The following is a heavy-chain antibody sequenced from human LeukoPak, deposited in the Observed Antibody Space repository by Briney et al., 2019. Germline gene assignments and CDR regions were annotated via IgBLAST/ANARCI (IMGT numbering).Heavy chain of an antibody. CDR1: GFTFSSYG. Sequence: GGSLRLSCAASGFTFSSYGMHWVRQAPGKGLEWVAFIRYDGSNKYYADSVKGRFTISRDNSKNTLYLQMNSLRAEDTAVYYCAKVRKGYCSGGSCYSPFDFWGQGTLVTVSS. J-gene: IGHJ4*02. CDR2: IRYDGSNK. D-gene: IGHD2-15*01. CDR3: AKVRKGYCSGGSCYSPFDF. V-gene: IGHV3-30*02.